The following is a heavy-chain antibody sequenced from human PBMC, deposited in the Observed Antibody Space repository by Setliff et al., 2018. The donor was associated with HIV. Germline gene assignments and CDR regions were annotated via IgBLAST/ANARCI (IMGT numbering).Heavy chain of an antibody. CDR1: NGSFSGYY. D-gene: IGHD5-18*01. CDR3: AAWGPRYSYAPYFFDS. Sequence: SETLSLTCAVNNGSFSGYYWTWIRQPPGKGLEWIGEVNDSGSTNYSPSLKSRVTISVDASRNQFSLRPSSVTAADTAVYYCAAWGPRYSYAPYFFDSWGQGTLVTVSS. CDR2: VNDSGST. J-gene: IGHJ4*02. V-gene: IGHV4-34*01.